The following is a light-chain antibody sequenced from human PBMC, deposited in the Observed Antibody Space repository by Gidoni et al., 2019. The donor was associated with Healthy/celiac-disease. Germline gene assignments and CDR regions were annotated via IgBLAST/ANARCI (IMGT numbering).Light chain of an antibody. J-gene: IGKJ3*01. V-gene: IGKV1-33*01. CDR2: DAS. Sequence: DIQMTQSPSSLSASVGDRVTITCQASQDISNYLNWYQQKQGKAPKLLIYDASNLETGVPSRFSGSGSGTDFTFTISSLQPEDIATYYCQQYDNLLRFTFGPGTKVDIK. CDR3: QQYDNLLRFT. CDR1: QDISNY.